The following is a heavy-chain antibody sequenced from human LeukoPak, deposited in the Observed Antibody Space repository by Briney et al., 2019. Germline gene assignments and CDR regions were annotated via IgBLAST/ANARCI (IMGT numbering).Heavy chain of an antibody. CDR3: ARDRRTYYYGSGSYTFDY. CDR1: GYTFTSYG. Sequence: ASVKVSCKASGYTFTSYGISWVRQAPGQGLECMGWISAYNGNTNYAQKLQGRVTMTTDTSTSTAYMELRSLRSDDTAVYYCARDRRTYYYGSGSYTFDYWGQGTLVTVSS. CDR2: ISAYNGNT. J-gene: IGHJ4*02. V-gene: IGHV1-18*01. D-gene: IGHD3-10*01.